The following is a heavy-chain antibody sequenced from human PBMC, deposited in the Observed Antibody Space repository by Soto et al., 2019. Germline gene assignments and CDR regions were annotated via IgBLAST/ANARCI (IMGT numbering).Heavy chain of an antibody. Sequence: GASVKVSCKASGGTFSSYAISWVRQAPGQGLEWMGGIIPIFGTANYAQKFQGRVTMTGDASTSTAYMELSSLRSEDTAVYYCARGRQDDYWSGYQYNWFDPWGQGTLVTGSS. D-gene: IGHD3-3*01. CDR1: GGTFSSYA. V-gene: IGHV1-69*13. J-gene: IGHJ5*02. CDR3: ARGRQDDYWSGYQYNWFDP. CDR2: IIPIFGTA.